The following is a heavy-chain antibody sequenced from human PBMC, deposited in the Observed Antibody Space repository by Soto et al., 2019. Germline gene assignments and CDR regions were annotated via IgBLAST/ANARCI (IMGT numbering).Heavy chain of an antibody. D-gene: IGHD6-25*01. J-gene: IGHJ3*02. CDR3: ARDNRKGRAALHAPDAFDI. CDR2: IIPIFGTA. Sequence: SVKVSCKASGCTFSSYAISWVRQAPGQGLEWMGGIIPIFGTANYAQKFQGRVTITADESTSTAYMELSSLRSEDTAVYYCARDNRKGRAALHAPDAFDIWGQGTMVTVSS. CDR1: GCTFSSYA. V-gene: IGHV1-69*13.